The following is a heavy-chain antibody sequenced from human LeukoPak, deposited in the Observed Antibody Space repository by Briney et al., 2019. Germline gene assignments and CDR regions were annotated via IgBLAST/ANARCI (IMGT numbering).Heavy chain of an antibody. D-gene: IGHD3-9*01. CDR3: ARDSRYFDSFDY. J-gene: IGHJ4*02. CDR1: GGSISSYY. V-gene: IGHV4-59*01. Sequence: SETLSLTCTVSGGSISSYYWSWIRPPPGKGLGWIGYIYYSGSTNYNPSLKSRVTISVDTSKNQFSLKLSSVTAADTAVYYCARDSRYFDSFDYWGQGTLVTVSS. CDR2: IYYSGST.